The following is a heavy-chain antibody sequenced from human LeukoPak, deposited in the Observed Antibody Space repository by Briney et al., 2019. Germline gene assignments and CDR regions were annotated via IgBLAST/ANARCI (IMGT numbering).Heavy chain of an antibody. V-gene: IGHV3-21*01. CDR3: ATFPVVGATSPDY. CDR2: TSSGSSYI. D-gene: IGHD2-15*01. J-gene: IGHJ4*02. Sequence: GGSLRLSCAASGFTFSSYSMNWVRQAPGKGLEWVSYTSSGSSYIYYADSVKGRFTISRDNAKNSLYLQMNSLRAEDTAVYYCATFPVVGATSPDYWGQGTLATVSS. CDR1: GFTFSSYS.